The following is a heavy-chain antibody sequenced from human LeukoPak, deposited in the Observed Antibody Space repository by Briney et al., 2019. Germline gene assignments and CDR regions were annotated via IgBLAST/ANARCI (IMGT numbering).Heavy chain of an antibody. V-gene: IGHV1-69*13. CDR3: ARGRGREPYHYYYYMDV. D-gene: IGHD1-14*01. CDR1: GGTFSSYA. J-gene: IGHJ6*03. CDR2: IIPIFGTA. Sequence: SVKVSCKASGGTFSSYAISWVRQAPGQGLEWMGGIIPIFGTANYAQKFQGRVTITADESTSTAYMELSSLRSEDTAVYYCARGRGREPYHYYYYMDVWGKGTTVTISS.